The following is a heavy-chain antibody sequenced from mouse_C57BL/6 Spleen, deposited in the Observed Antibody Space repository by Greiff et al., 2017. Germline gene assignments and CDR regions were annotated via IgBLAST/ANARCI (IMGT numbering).Heavy chain of an antibody. Sequence: VQLQQSGAELVKPGASVKLSCKASGYAFSSYWMNWVKQRPGKGLEWIGQIYPGDGDTNYNGKFKGKATLTADKSSSTSYMQLSILTSEDSAVYFCARSDDYDVNYYAMDDWGQGTSVTVSS. J-gene: IGHJ4*01. CDR1: GYAFSSYW. CDR2: IYPGDGDT. D-gene: IGHD2-4*01. CDR3: ARSDDYDVNYYAMDD. V-gene: IGHV1-80*01.